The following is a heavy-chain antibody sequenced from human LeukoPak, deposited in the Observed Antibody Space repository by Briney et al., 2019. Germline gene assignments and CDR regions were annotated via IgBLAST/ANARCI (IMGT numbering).Heavy chain of an antibody. J-gene: IGHJ4*02. D-gene: IGHD2-15*01. CDR1: GDSISSGGYY. Sequence: SQTLSLTCTVSGDSISSGGYYWSWIRQHPGKGLEWIVYICYSGSTYYNPFLKSRVTISVDTSKNQFSLKLSSVTAADTAVYYCARADVVVVAPYFDYWGQGTLVTVSS. V-gene: IGHV4-31*03. CDR3: ARADVVVVAPYFDY. CDR2: ICYSGST.